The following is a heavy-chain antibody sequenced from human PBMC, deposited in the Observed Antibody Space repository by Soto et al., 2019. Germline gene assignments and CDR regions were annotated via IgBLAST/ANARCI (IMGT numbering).Heavy chain of an antibody. CDR3: AREETGNDALDI. V-gene: IGHV4-31*11. Sequence: LSLTCAVSGGSLRSATYYGSWIRQHPGKGLEWIGYFYHSGSTYYKPSLRSRVTISLDTSKNQFSLNLRSVTDADTAIYYCAREETGNDALDIWGQGTLVTVSS. D-gene: IGHD1-1*01. J-gene: IGHJ3*02. CDR1: GGSLRSATYY. CDR2: FYHSGST.